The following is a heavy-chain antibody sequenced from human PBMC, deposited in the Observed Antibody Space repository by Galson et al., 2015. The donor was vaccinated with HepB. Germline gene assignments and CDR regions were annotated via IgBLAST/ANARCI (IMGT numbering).Heavy chain of an antibody. CDR2: INPNTGNP. CDR1: GYTFTSYG. Sequence: SVKVSCKASGYTFTSYGISWVRQAPGQGLEWMGWINPNTGNPTYAQGFTGRFVFSSDTSVTTAYLQISGLAPDDSAIYFCARGPTGSLDYWGQGTLVTVSS. J-gene: IGHJ4*02. CDR3: ARGPTGSLDY. D-gene: IGHD1-1*01. V-gene: IGHV7-4-1*02.